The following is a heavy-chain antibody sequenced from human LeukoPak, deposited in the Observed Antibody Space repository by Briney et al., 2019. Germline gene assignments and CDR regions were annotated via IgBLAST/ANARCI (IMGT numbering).Heavy chain of an antibody. V-gene: IGHV4-59*01. J-gene: IGHJ6*02. CDR2: IYYSGST. CDR3: AREVLLDYGSGSYYKNYYYGMDV. D-gene: IGHD3-10*01. CDR1: GGSISSYY. Sequence: PSETLSLTCTVSGGSISSYYWSWIRQPPGKGLEWIGYIYYSGSTNYNPFLKSRVTISVDTSKNQFSLKLSSVTAADTAVYYCAREVLLDYGSGSYYKNYYYGMDVWGQGTTVTVSS.